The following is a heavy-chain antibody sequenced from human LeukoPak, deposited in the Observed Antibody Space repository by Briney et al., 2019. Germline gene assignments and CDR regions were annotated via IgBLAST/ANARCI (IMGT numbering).Heavy chain of an antibody. CDR1: GFTFSSYW. V-gene: IGHV3-74*01. CDR3: ARERSYSGIDGFDY. Sequence: PGGSLRLSCAASGFTFSSYWMHWVRQAPGKRLVWVSRINSDGSSTSYADSVKGRFTISRDNAKNTLYLQMNSLRAEDTAVYYCARERSYSGIDGFDYCGQGTLVTVSS. D-gene: IGHD1-26*01. CDR2: INSDGSST. J-gene: IGHJ4*02.